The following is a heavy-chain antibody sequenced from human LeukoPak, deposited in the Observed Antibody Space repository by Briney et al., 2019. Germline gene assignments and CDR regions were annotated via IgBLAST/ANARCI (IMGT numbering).Heavy chain of an antibody. CDR3: ARLRPYYGMDV. J-gene: IGHJ6*02. CDR2: IYYSGST. V-gene: IGHV4-39*02. CDR1: GGSISSSNYY. Sequence: KASQTLSLTCTVSGGSISSSNYYWGWIRQPPGKGLEWIGSIYYSGSTYFNPSLRSRVTISVDTSKNHFSLKLSSVTAADTAVYYCARLRPYYGMDVWGQGTTVTVSS.